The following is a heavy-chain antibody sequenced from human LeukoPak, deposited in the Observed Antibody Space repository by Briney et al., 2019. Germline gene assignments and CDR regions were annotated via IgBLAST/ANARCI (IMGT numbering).Heavy chain of an antibody. Sequence: GGSLRLSCAASGFTFDDYAMHWVRQIPGKGLEWVSGISGKRTVIIYADSVKGRFTISRDNAKNTVSLQMNSLRAEDTAVYYCARAPSETGGYYPEYFRHWGQGTLVTVSS. CDR1: GFTFDDYA. D-gene: IGHD3-22*01. CDR2: ISGKRTVI. V-gene: IGHV3-9*01. J-gene: IGHJ1*01. CDR3: ARAPSETGGYYPEYFRH.